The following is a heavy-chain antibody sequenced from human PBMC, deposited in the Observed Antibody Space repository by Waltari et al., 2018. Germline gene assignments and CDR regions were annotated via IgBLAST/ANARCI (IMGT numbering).Heavy chain of an antibody. D-gene: IGHD6-13*01. CDR3: ARGRGTLGQLLVTY. CDR1: GYTFTNYY. V-gene: IGHV1-46*01. CDR2: IDPDGGGT. Sequence: QVQLVQSGAEVERPGASVRISCKASGYTFTNYYVHWLRQAPGRGFAWLGSIDPDGGGTTYAPKFRDRLSLTRDTSTSVLYMALDNLNSDDSAIYFCARGRGTLGQLLVTYWGQGTQVLVSS. J-gene: IGHJ4*02.